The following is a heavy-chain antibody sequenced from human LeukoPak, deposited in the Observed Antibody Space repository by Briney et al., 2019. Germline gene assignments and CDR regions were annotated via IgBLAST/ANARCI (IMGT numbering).Heavy chain of an antibody. CDR3: ARETYYDRGNAFHI. J-gene: IGHJ3*02. CDR1: GYSFTDNY. Sequence: ASVKVSGKASGYSFTDNYMHWVRRAPGQGLEWMGWINPNSGGADYAQKFQGRVTMTRDTSITTAYMELSSLRSDDTAVYYCARETYYDRGNAFHIWGQGTMVTVSS. D-gene: IGHD3-22*01. CDR2: INPNSGGA. V-gene: IGHV1-2*02.